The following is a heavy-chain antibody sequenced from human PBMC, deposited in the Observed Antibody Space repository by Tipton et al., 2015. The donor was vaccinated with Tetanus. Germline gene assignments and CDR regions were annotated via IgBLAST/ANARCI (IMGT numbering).Heavy chain of an antibody. J-gene: IGHJ4*02. CDR2: ISWNSGSI. CDR1: GFTFDDYA. V-gene: IGHV3-9*01. D-gene: IGHD3-9*01. CDR3: AKGGLGYDILTGYSE. Sequence: SLRLSCAASGFTFDDYAMHWVRQAPGKGLEWVSGISWNSGSIGYADSVKGRFTISRDNAKNSLYLQMNSLRAEDTALYYCAKGGLGYDILTGYSEWGQGTLVTVSS.